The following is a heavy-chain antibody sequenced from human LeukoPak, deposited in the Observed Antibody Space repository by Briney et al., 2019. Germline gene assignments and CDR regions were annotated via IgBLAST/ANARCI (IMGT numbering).Heavy chain of an antibody. Sequence: GASVKVSCKASGGTFSSYAISWVRQAPGQGLEWMGGIIPILDTANYAQKFQGRVTITADESTSTAYMELSSLRSEDTAVYYCARPRLAALHDAFDIWGQGTMVTVSS. V-gene: IGHV1-69*13. CDR1: GGTFSSYA. CDR2: IIPILDTA. J-gene: IGHJ3*02. CDR3: ARPRLAALHDAFDI. D-gene: IGHD6-6*01.